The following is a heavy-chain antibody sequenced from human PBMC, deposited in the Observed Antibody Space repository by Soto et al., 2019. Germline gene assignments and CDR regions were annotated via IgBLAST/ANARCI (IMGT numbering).Heavy chain of an antibody. CDR2: ISFDGNNK. V-gene: IGHV3-30*18. D-gene: IGHD3-22*01. J-gene: IGHJ5*02. CDR1: GFTFSNYG. Sequence: QVQVVESGGGVVQPGWSQRLSCAASGFTFSNYGMHWVRQAPGKGLEWEAIISFDGNNKYYSDSVKGRFTSSRDNSKNMVFLQMNSLRPEDTAVYYCVKPKEHFYDSSPGETWGQGTPVTVSS. CDR3: VKPKEHFYDSSPGET.